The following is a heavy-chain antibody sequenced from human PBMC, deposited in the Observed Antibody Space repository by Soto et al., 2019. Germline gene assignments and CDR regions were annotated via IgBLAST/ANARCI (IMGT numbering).Heavy chain of an antibody. Sequence: ASATVSRSASGYSFTSYALYRVRLAPAQRLEWMGWINAGNGNTKYSQKFQGRVTITRDTSASTAYMELSSLRSEDTAVYYFARGVSSSSGYSDLDYWGQGTLVTGS. CDR2: INAGNGNT. V-gene: IGHV1-3*01. D-gene: IGHD3-22*01. CDR3: ARGVSSSSGYSDLDY. J-gene: IGHJ4*02. CDR1: GYSFTSYA.